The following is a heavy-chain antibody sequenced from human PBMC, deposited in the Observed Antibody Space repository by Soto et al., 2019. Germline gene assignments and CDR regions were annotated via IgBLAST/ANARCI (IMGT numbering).Heavy chain of an antibody. Sequence: QVQLVGLGGALVRLGGSRRLPVPALGLTFKTFVRPWSRRAPGRGWEGGALISYDGRNKYYADSVKGRFPISRDNSKNTLYLQMNSLRAEDTAVYYCARDPLWGTAMVLWYFDLWGRGTLVTVSS. J-gene: IGHJ2*01. CDR2: ISYDGRNK. CDR1: GLTFKTFV. D-gene: IGHD5-18*01. V-gene: IGHV3-30*04. CDR3: ARDPLWGTAMVLWYFDL.